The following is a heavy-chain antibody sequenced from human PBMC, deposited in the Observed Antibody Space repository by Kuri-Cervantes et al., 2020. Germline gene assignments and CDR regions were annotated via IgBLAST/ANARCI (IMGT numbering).Heavy chain of an antibody. CDR1: GFIFENYW. V-gene: IGHV3-7*01. J-gene: IGHJ5*02. CDR2: IEPDGSKT. CDR3: AGDNSGFYYNWFDP. D-gene: IGHD5-12*01. Sequence: GESLKISCTASGFIFENYWMNWVRQTPDKGLEWAANIEPDGSKTYYVDSVTGRFTISRDNSKNTLFLQMNSLRAEDTAVYYCAGDNSGFYYNWFDPWGRGTLVTVSS.